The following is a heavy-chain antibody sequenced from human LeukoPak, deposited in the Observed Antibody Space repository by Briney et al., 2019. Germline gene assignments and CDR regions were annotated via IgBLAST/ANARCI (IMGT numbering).Heavy chain of an antibody. CDR1: GFTFSSYW. D-gene: IGHD3-22*01. J-gene: IGHJ3*02. CDR3: ARVYDSSGQTTGDAFDI. V-gene: IGHV3-7*01. CDR2: IKQDGSEK. Sequence: GGSLRLSCAASGFTFSSYWMSWVRQAPGKGLEWVANIKQDGSEKYYVDSVKGRFTFSRDNAKNSLYLQMNSLRAEDTAVYYCARVYDSSGQTTGDAFDIWGQGTMVTVSS.